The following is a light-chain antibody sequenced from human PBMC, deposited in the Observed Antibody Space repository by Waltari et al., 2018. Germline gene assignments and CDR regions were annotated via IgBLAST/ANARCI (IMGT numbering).Light chain of an antibody. CDR1: QSLVHSDGNTH. Sequence: DVVLTQSPLSLPVTPGLAASISCKSSQSLVHSDGNTHLNWFQQRPGQSPRRLIYRVSNRDSGVPDRFSGSGSGTDFTLKISRVEAEDVGVYYCMQGTHWPYTFGQGTKLDIK. J-gene: IGKJ2*01. CDR2: RVS. V-gene: IGKV2-30*02. CDR3: MQGTHWPYT.